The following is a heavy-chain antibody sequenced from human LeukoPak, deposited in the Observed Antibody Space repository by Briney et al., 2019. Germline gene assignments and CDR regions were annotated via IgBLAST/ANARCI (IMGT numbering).Heavy chain of an antibody. CDR3: ARDWYIVATMSTYYYGMDV. D-gene: IGHD5-12*01. Sequence: GGSLRLSCGVSGFTFSRYWMSWVRQAPGKGLEWVANIKQDGSERYYVDSVKGRFTISRDNAKNSLYLQMNSLRAEDTAVYYCARDWYIVATMSTYYYGMDVWGHGTTVTVSS. V-gene: IGHV3-7*01. J-gene: IGHJ6*02. CDR1: GFTFSRYW. CDR2: IKQDGSER.